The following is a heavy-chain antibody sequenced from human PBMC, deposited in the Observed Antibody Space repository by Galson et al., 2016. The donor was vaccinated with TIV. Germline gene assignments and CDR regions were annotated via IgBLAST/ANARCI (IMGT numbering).Heavy chain of an antibody. Sequence: SLRLSCAASGFTFSAYAMTWVRQAPGKGLEWVSVVSGNGVRTYYADSVKGRFVISRDNSKNMLYLQMNSLTVDDTAVYYCAKGAAWDTSMGWLGFWFDYWGQGTLVTVSS. CDR3: AKGAAWDTSMGWLGFWFDY. V-gene: IGHV3-23*01. CDR2: VSGNGVRT. CDR1: GFTFSAYA. D-gene: IGHD5-18*01. J-gene: IGHJ4*02.